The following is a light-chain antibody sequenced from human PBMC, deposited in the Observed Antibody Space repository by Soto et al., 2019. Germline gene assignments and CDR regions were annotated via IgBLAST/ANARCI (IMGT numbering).Light chain of an antibody. CDR1: QSVNAN. CDR3: QQYKTWLWT. CDR2: GAS. Sequence: EVVMTQSPATLSVSPGERATLSCRASQSVNANLAWYQQKPGQAPRLLIHGASNRATGIPARFSGSGFGTDFIPTISSLQNEDFAVYYWQQYKTWLWTFGQGTKVEI. V-gene: IGKV3-15*01. J-gene: IGKJ1*01.